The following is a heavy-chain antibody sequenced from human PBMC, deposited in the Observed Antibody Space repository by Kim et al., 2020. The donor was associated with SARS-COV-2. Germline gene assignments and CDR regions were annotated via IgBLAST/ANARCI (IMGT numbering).Heavy chain of an antibody. CDR3: AREGEVPAASYWYFDL. CDR1: GFTFSSYS. Sequence: GGSLRLSCAASGFTFSSYSMNWVRQAPGKGLEWVSSISSSSSYIYYADSVKGRFTISRDNAKNSLYLQMNSLRAEDTAVYYCAREGEVPAASYWYFDLWGRGTLVTVSS. D-gene: IGHD2-2*01. CDR2: ISSSSSYI. J-gene: IGHJ2*01. V-gene: IGHV3-21*01.